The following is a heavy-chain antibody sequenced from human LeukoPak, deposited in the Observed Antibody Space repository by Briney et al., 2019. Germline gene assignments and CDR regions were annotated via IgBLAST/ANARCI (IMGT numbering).Heavy chain of an antibody. D-gene: IGHD3-22*01. Sequence: GGSLRLSCAASGFSFRDYTMSWVRQAPGKGLEWISAISASGDKTYFADSVKGRFTISRASSKGTLYLQMNSLRAEDTALYYCARDFYDSTGYYYDYWGQGTLVTVSS. CDR3: ARDFYDSTGYYYDY. CDR2: ISASGDKT. J-gene: IGHJ4*02. CDR1: GFSFRDYT. V-gene: IGHV3-23*01.